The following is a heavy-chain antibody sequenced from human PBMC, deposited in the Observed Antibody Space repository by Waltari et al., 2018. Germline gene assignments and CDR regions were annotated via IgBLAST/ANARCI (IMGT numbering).Heavy chain of an antibody. CDR1: ACSTSGSGWY. CDR3: ARGYGSGSHLYYYYYMDV. J-gene: IGHJ6*03. CDR2: VYYSGRT. Sequence: QLQLQESGPGLVKPSETLSLTCTVSACSTSGSGWYWGWFRQTPGKGLEWIGSVYYSGRTYYNPSLKSRVTISVDTFKNHFSLKLNSVTAADTAVYYCARGYGSGSHLYYYYYMDVWGKGTTVTISS. V-gene: IGHV4-39*07. D-gene: IGHD3-10*01.